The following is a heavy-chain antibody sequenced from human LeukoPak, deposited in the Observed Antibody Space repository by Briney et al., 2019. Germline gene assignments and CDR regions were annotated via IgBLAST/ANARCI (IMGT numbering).Heavy chain of an antibody. CDR1: GFTFSSYS. CDR2: ISSSSTI. D-gene: IGHD3-10*01. V-gene: IGHV3-48*02. J-gene: IGHJ3*02. Sequence: PGGSLRLSCAASGFTFSSYSMNWVRQAPGKGLEWVSYISSSSTIYYADSVKGRFTISRDNAKNSLYLQMNSLRDEDTAVYYCARDRREMVRAPYGFDIWGQGTMVTVSS. CDR3: ARDRREMVRAPYGFDI.